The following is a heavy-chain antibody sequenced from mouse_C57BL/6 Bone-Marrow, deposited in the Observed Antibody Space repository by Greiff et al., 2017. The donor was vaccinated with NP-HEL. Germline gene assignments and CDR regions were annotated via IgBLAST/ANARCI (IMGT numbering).Heavy chain of an antibody. CDR3: ARPIGYFFAY. Sequence: DVQLVESGGGLVKPGGSLKLSCAASGFTFSDYGMHWVRQAPEKGLEWVAYISSGSSTIYYADTVKGRFTISRDNAKNTLFLQMTSLRSEDTAMYYCARPIGYFFAYWGQGTLVTVSA. V-gene: IGHV5-17*01. CDR2: ISSGSSTI. CDR1: GFTFSDYG. D-gene: IGHD2-3*01. J-gene: IGHJ3*01.